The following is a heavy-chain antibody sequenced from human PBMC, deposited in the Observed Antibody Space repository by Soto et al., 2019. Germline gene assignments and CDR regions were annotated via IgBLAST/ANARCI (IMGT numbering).Heavy chain of an antibody. CDR2: IYYSGST. V-gene: IGHV4-59*01. D-gene: IGHD6-13*01. J-gene: IGHJ4*02. CDR3: ARASSSWYVPLDY. Sequence: PSETLSLTCTVSGGSISSYYWSWIRQPPGKGLEWIGYIYYSGSTNYNPSLKSRVTISVDTSKNQFSLKLSSVTAADTAVYYCARASSSWYVPLDYWGQGTLVTVSS. CDR1: GGSISSYY.